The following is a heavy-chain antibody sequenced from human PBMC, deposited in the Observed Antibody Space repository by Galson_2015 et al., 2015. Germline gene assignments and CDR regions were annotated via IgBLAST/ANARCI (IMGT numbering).Heavy chain of an antibody. D-gene: IGHD4-11*01. CDR2: IKSKTDGGTT. CDR1: GFTFSNAW. Sequence: SLRLSCAAPGFTFSNAWMSWVRQAPGKGLEWVGRIKSKTDGGTTDYAAPVKGRFTISRDDSKNTLYLQMNSLKTEDTAVYYCTTDPMFSNYDLNYWGQGTLVTVSS. J-gene: IGHJ4*02. V-gene: IGHV3-15*01. CDR3: TTDPMFSNYDLNY.